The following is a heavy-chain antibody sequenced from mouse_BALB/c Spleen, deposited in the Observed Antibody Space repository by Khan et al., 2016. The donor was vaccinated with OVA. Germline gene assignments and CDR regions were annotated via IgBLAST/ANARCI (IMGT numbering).Heavy chain of an antibody. CDR2: ISDLAYTI. J-gene: IGHJ3*01. D-gene: IGHD1-2*01. V-gene: IGHV5-15*02. Sequence: EVQLVESGGGLVQPGGSRKLSCAASGFTFSDYGMAWVRQAPGKGPEWVAFISDLAYTIYYGDAVTGRFTISRENAKNTLYLEMSSLRSEDTAIXYCARGGGTAPFAYWGLGTLVTVSA. CDR1: GFTFSDYG. CDR3: ARGGGTAPFAY.